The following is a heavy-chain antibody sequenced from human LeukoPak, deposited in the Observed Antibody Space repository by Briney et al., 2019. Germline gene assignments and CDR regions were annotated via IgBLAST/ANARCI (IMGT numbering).Heavy chain of an antibody. J-gene: IGHJ3*02. CDR3: AGERMATIFLNAFDI. Sequence: GGSLRLSCAASAFTFSSYEMNWVRQAPGKGLEWVSYIDSRGSTIYYADSVKGRFTISRDNAKNSLYLQMNSLRAEDTAVYYCAGERMATIFLNAFDIWGQGTMVTVSS. V-gene: IGHV3-48*03. CDR2: IDSRGSTI. CDR1: AFTFSSYE. D-gene: IGHD5-24*01.